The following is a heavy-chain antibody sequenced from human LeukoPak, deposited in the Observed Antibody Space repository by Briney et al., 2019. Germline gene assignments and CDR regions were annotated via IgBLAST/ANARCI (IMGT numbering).Heavy chain of an antibody. CDR1: GFTFSSYS. Sequence: GGSLRLSCAASGFTFSSYSMNWVRQAPGKGLEWLSYNSSSSSIIYYADSVKGRFTISRDNSKNTLYLLMNSLRAEDTAVYYCARDPIVGATWADYWGQGTLVTVSS. D-gene: IGHD1-26*01. J-gene: IGHJ4*02. V-gene: IGHV3-48*01. CDR2: NSSSSSII. CDR3: ARDPIVGATWADY.